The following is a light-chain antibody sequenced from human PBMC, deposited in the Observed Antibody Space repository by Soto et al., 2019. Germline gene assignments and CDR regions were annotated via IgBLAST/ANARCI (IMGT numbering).Light chain of an antibody. Sequence: EIVLTQSPATLSLSPGERATLSCRASQSVSKSLAWYQQKPGQAPRLLIYTTSNRATGIPARFSGSGSRTDYTLTISSLEPEDFAVYYCQQGNNWPIFTFGPGTTVDIK. J-gene: IGKJ3*01. CDR1: QSVSKS. V-gene: IGKV3-11*01. CDR3: QQGNNWPIFT. CDR2: TTS.